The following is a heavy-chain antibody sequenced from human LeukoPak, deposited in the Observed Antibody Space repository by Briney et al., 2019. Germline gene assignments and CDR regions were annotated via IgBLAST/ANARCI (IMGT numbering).Heavy chain of an antibody. CDR3: ARRMRDYYYYYYMDV. CDR2: INTNTGNP. D-gene: IGHD2-8*01. V-gene: IGHV7-4-1*02. CDR1: GYTFTGYY. J-gene: IGHJ6*03. Sequence: GASVKVSCKASGYTFTGYYMHWVRQAPGQGLEWMGWINTNTGNPTYAQGFTGRFVFSLDTSVSTAYLQISSLKAEDTAVYYCARRMRDYYYYYYMDVWGKGTTVTVSS.